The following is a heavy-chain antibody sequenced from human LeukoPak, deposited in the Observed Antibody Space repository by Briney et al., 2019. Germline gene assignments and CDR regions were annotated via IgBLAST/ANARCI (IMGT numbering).Heavy chain of an antibody. D-gene: IGHD6-13*01. CDR3: ASSGYSSSWYYFDY. J-gene: IGHJ4*02. Sequence: GGSLRLSCAASGFTFSSYGMHWVRQAPGKGLEWVAFIWSDGNSEYYADSLKGRFTVSRDNSKNTLYLQMNSLRVEDTAVYYCASSGYSSSWYYFDYWGQGTLVTVSS. CDR2: IWSDGNSE. CDR1: GFTFSSYG. V-gene: IGHV3-33*01.